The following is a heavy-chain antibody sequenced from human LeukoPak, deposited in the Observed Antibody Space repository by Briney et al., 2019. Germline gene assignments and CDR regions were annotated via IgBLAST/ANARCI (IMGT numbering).Heavy chain of an antibody. Sequence: PGGSLRLSCAASGFTFSSYWMNWVRQAPGNALEWVAYIKKDGSEKYYVDSVEGRFTISRDNAKNSLYLQMNSLRAEDTAVYYCATHGTSTTCYAYWGQGTLVTVSS. D-gene: IGHD2-2*01. CDR2: IKKDGSEK. V-gene: IGHV3-7*03. CDR1: GFTFSSYW. CDR3: ATHGTSTTCYAY. J-gene: IGHJ4*02.